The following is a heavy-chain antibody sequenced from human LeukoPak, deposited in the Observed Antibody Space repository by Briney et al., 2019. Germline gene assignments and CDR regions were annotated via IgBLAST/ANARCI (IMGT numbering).Heavy chain of an antibody. CDR1: GFTFNTYA. J-gene: IGHJ5*02. CDR2: ISIGGGT. CDR3: AKGWNWFDP. Sequence: GSLRLSCAASGFTFNTYAMSWVRQAPGKGLEWVSSISIGGGTFYADSVKGRFTFSRDNSKNTLYLQMNSLRAEDTALYYCAKGWNWFDPWGQGTLVTVSS. V-gene: IGHV3-23*01. D-gene: IGHD1-1*01.